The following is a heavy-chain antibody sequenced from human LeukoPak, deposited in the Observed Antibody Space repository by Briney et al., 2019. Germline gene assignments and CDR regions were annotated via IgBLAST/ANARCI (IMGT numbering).Heavy chain of an antibody. V-gene: IGHV4-34*01. CDR2: INHSGST. CDR1: GGSFSGYY. D-gene: IGHD6-13*01. CDR3: ARCPWYSSNDRSDY. Sequence: SETLSLTCAVYGGSFSGYYWSWIRQPPGKGLEWIGEINHSGSTNYNPSLKSRVTISVDTSKNQFSLKLSSVTAADTAVYYCARCPWYSSNDRSDYWGQGTLVTVSS. J-gene: IGHJ4*02.